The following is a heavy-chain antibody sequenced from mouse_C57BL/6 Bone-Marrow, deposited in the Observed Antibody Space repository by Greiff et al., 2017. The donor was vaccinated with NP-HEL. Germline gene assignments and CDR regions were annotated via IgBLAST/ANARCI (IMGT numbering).Heavy chain of an antibody. CDR1: GFNIKDYY. V-gene: IGHV14-2*01. D-gene: IGHD1-1*01. J-gene: IGHJ3*01. Sequence: VQLQQSGAELVKPGASVKLSCTASGFNIKDYYLHWVKQRTEQGLEWIGRIDPAAGETTYAPKFQGKATITADTSSNTAYLQLSSLTSEDTAVYYCASLYGSSSAWFAYWGQGTLVTVSA. CDR2: IDPAAGET. CDR3: ASLYGSSSAWFAY.